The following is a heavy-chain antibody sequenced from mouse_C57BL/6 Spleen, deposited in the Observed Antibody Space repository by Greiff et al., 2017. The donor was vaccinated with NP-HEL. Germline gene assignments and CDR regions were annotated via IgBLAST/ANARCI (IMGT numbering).Heavy chain of an antibody. CDR1: GYSFTGYY. Sequence: EVQLQQSGPELVKPGASVKISCKASGYSFTGYYMNWVKQSPEKSLEWIGEINPSTGGTTYIQKFKAKATLTVDKSSSTAYMQLKSLTSEDSAVYYGARSGGSSYPAWFAYWGQGTLVTVSA. CDR3: ARSGGSSYPAWFAY. V-gene: IGHV1-42*01. D-gene: IGHD1-1*01. J-gene: IGHJ3*01. CDR2: INPSTGGT.